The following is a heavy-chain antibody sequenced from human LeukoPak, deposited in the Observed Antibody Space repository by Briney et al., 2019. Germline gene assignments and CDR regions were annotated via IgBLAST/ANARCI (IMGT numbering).Heavy chain of an antibody. Sequence: PGGSLRLSCAASGFTFSSYEMNWVRQAPGKGLEWGSYISSSGSTIYYADSVKGRFTISRDNAKNSLYLQMNSLRAEDTAVYYCARVFYDSSGYYPSGRDAFDIWGQGTMVTVSS. D-gene: IGHD3-22*01. CDR2: ISSSGSTI. CDR1: GFTFSSYE. J-gene: IGHJ3*02. CDR3: ARVFYDSSGYYPSGRDAFDI. V-gene: IGHV3-48*03.